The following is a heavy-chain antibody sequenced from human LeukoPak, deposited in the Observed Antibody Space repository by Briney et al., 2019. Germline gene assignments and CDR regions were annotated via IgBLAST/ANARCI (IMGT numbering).Heavy chain of an antibody. Sequence: GGSLRLSCAASGFTFSSYEMDWVRQAPGKGLEWVSYSNGGGDNTHYAGSVKGRFTIARDNAKNSVYLQMNSLRAEDTAVYYCARYGAGSYVYYYGMDVWGQGTTVTVSS. CDR1: GFTFSSYE. CDR2: SNGGGDNT. V-gene: IGHV3-48*03. D-gene: IGHD3-10*01. CDR3: ARYGAGSYVYYYGMDV. J-gene: IGHJ6*02.